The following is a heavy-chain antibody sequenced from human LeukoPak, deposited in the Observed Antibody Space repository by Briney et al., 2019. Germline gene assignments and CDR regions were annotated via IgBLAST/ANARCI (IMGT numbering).Heavy chain of an antibody. CDR1: GFTFSSYE. CDR2: ISSSGSTI. CDR3: ARDQLRTGAFDI. V-gene: IGHV3-48*03. Sequence: GGTLRLSCAASGFTFSSYEMNWVRQTPGKGLEGVSYISSSGSTIYFADSMQGRFTISRDNAKDSLYLQLSSLRAEDAAVYYCARDQLRTGAFDIWGQGTMVTVSS. D-gene: IGHD4-17*01. J-gene: IGHJ3*02.